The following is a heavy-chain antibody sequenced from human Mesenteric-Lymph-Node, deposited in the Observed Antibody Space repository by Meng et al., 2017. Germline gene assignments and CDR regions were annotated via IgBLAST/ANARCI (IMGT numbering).Heavy chain of an antibody. CDR1: GYTLTELS. CDR3: ATSQGSYSSSWYGLDEY. D-gene: IGHD6-13*01. CDR2: FDPEDGET. V-gene: IGHV1-24*01. J-gene: IGHJ4*01. Sequence: ASAMVSCKVSGYTLTELSMHWVRHAPGKGLEWMGGFDPEDGETIYAQKFQGRVTMIEDTSTDTAYMELSSLRSEDTAVYYYATSQGSYSSSWYGLDEYWGQGNLV.